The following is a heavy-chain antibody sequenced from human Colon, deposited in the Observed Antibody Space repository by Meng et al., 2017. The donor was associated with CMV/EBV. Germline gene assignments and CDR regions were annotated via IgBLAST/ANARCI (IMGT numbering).Heavy chain of an antibody. J-gene: IGHJ4*02. CDR1: GFSLNHYG. D-gene: IGHD3-10*01. CDR2: ISSSSTYI. V-gene: IGHV3-21*06. Sequence: GESLKISCAASGFSLNHYGMNWVRQAPGRGLEWVSYISSSSTYIFYADSVKGRFTISRDNANNLLYLQMTSLRADDTAVYYCARDPDHDRYGSGRCLDYWGQGTLGTVSS. CDR3: ARDPDHDRYGSGRCLDY.